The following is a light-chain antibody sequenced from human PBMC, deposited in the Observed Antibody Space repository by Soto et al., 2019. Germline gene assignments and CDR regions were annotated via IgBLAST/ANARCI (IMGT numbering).Light chain of an antibody. V-gene: IGKV3-20*01. Sequence: EIVLTQSPGTLSLSPGERATLSCRASQSVNSNYLAWYQQKPGQAPRLLIYGASSRATGIPDRFTGSGSGTDFTLIINRLEPEDFAVYYCQQYDTLPPVTFGPGTKVETK. CDR1: QSVNSNY. CDR2: GAS. CDR3: QQYDTLPPVT. J-gene: IGKJ3*01.